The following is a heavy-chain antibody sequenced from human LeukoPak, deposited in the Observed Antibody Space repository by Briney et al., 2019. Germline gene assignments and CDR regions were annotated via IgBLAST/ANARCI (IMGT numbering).Heavy chain of an antibody. CDR1: GFTFSNYA. V-gene: IGHV3-23*01. Sequence: QAGGSLRLSCAGSGFTFSNYAMSWVRQAPGKGLEWVSSIVSSGGNTFYADSVKGRFTISRDNAKNSLYLQMNSLRAEDTAVYYCARVLEWLYGLDVWGQGTTVTVSS. D-gene: IGHD3-3*01. J-gene: IGHJ6*02. CDR3: ARVLEWLYGLDV. CDR2: IVSSGGNT.